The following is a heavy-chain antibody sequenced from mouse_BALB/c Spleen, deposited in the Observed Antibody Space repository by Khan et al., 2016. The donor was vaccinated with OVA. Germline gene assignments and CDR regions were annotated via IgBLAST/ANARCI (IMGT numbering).Heavy chain of an antibody. V-gene: IGHV2-6-7*01. J-gene: IGHJ4*01. CDR2: IWGDGTT. CDR1: GFSLTGYG. Sequence: QVQLKESGPGLVAPSQSLSITCTVSGFSLTGYGVNWVRQPPGKGLEWLGMIWGDGTTDYNSALNSRLSISKDNSKSQVFLKMNSLQTDDTARYHCARAYYGNYREAMDYWGQGTSVTVSS. D-gene: IGHD2-10*01. CDR3: ARAYYGNYREAMDY.